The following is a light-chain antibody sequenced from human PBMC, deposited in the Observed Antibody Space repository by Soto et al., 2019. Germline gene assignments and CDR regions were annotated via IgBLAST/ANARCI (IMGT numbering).Light chain of an antibody. CDR3: QQYNNWPPWT. CDR2: DAS. V-gene: IGKV1-39*01. J-gene: IGKJ1*01. Sequence: DIQMTQSPSSLSASVGDRVTITCRASQSISSYLNWYQQKPGRAPNLLIYDASILQSGVPSRFSGSGSGTEFTLTISSLQSEDFAVYYCQQYNNWPPWTFGQGTKVEIK. CDR1: QSISSY.